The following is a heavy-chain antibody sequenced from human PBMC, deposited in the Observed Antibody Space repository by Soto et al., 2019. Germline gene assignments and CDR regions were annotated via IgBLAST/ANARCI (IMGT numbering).Heavy chain of an antibody. V-gene: IGHV1-69*02. CDR2: IIPILGIA. Sequence: SVKVSCKASGGTFSSYTISWVRQAPGQGLEWMGRIIPILGIANYAQKFQGRVTITADKSTSTAYMELSSLRSEDTAVYYCAGGDRVSRCCDYYFDDWGQGTLVTVAS. D-gene: IGHD3-16*01. J-gene: IGHJ4*02. CDR1: GGTFSSYT. CDR3: AGGDRVSRCCDYYFDD.